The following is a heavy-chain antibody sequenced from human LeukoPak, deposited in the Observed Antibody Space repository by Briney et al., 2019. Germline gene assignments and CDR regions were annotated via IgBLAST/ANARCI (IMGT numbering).Heavy chain of an antibody. V-gene: IGHV1-18*01. CDR3: ARGPQWTRFGNYMDV. CDR1: GYTFTSYG. D-gene: IGHD6-19*01. J-gene: IGHJ6*03. CDR2: ISAYSGNT. Sequence: ASVKVSCKASGYTFTSYGISWVRQAPGQGLEWMGWISAYSGNTNYAQKLQGRVTMTTDTSTSTAYMELRSLRSDDTAVYYCARGPQWTRFGNYMDVWGKGTTVTVSS.